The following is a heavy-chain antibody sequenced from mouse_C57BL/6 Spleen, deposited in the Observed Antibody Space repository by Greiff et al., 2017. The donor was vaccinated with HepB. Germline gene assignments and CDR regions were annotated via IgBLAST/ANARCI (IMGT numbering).Heavy chain of an antibody. D-gene: IGHD2-1*01. Sequence: VQLQQSGAELVRPGASVTLSCKASGYTFTDYEMHWVKQTPVHGLEWIGAIDPETGGTAYNQKFKGKAILTADKSSSTAYMELRSLTSEDSAVYYCTRRDGNPWDYWGQGTSVTVSS. CDR3: TRRDGNPWDY. J-gene: IGHJ4*01. CDR1: GYTFTDYE. V-gene: IGHV1-15*01. CDR2: IDPETGGT.